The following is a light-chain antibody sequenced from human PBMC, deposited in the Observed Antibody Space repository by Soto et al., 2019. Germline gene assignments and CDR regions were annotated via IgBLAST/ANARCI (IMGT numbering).Light chain of an antibody. V-gene: IGKV3-20*01. CDR3: QQHGSSPRT. CDR1: QSVSSNF. Sequence: EIVLTQSPGTLSLSPGQRATLSCRASQSVSSNFLAWYQQKPGQAPRLLIFDASNRATGIPDRFSGSGSGTGFTLTISTLEPADFAGYYCQQHGSSPRTFGQGTKVEIK. CDR2: DAS. J-gene: IGKJ1*01.